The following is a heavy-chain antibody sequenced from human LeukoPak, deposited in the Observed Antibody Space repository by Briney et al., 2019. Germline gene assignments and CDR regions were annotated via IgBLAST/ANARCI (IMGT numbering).Heavy chain of an antibody. D-gene: IGHD3-10*01. CDR1: GFAFSNYL. Sequence: PGGSLRLSCEASGFAFSNYLMTWVRQSPGKGLEWVAIIKPDGSDKFYVDSVKGRFTISRDNAKNSLYLQMSNLRAEDTAVYYCARGGHRQKEFWGQGTLVTVSS. CDR3: ARGGHRQKEF. J-gene: IGHJ4*02. CDR2: IKPDGSDK. V-gene: IGHV3-7*01.